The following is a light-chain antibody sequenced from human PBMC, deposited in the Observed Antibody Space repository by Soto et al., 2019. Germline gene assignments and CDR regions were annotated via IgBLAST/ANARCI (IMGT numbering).Light chain of an antibody. CDR3: MQGTHWPIT. J-gene: IGKJ5*01. V-gene: IGKV2-30*02. Sequence: DVVMTQSPRSLPVTLGQPASISCRSNQSLVHSDGIAYFSWFQQRPGRSPSRLIYKVSNRDSGVPARFSGSGSGTDFALKISRVEAEDVGVYYCMQGTHWPITFGQGTRLEIK. CDR1: QSLVHSDGIAY. CDR2: KVS.